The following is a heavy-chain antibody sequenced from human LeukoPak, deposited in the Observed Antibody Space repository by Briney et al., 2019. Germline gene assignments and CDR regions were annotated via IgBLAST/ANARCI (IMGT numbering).Heavy chain of an antibody. J-gene: IGHJ5*02. Sequence: ASVKVSCKASGYTFTGYYMHRVRQAPGQGLEWMGWINPNSGGTNYAQKFQGRVTMTRDTSISTAYMELSRLRSDDTAVYYCARGKGSGSYCWFDPWGQGTLVTVSS. D-gene: IGHD3-10*01. V-gene: IGHV1-2*02. CDR1: GYTFTGYY. CDR3: ARGKGSGSYCWFDP. CDR2: INPNSGGT.